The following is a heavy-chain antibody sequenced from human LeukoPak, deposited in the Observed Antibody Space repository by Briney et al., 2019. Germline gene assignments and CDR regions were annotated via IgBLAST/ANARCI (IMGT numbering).Heavy chain of an antibody. V-gene: IGHV3-30*02. D-gene: IGHD3-10*01. CDR1: GFTFSSYG. J-gene: IGHJ5*02. CDR3: ANNVLLWFGELLTHKNWFDP. Sequence: GGSLRLSCAASGFTFSSYGMHWVRQAPGKGLEWVAFIRYDGSNKYYADSVKGRFTISRDNSKNTLYLQMNSLRAEDTAVYYCANNVLLWFGELLTHKNWFDPWGQGTLVTVSS. CDR2: IRYDGSNK.